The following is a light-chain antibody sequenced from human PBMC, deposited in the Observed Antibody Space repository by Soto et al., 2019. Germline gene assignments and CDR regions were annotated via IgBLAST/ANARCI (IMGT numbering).Light chain of an antibody. CDR1: QSISNN. Sequence: DIQMTQSPTSLSASMGDRVTVTCRASQSISNNLSWYQQKPGKAPRLLIYAASSLQSGVPSRFSGSGSGTDFTLTISSLQPEDFETYACLETYTTWTFGQGTKVDIK. CDR2: AAS. V-gene: IGKV1-39*01. CDR3: LETYTTWT. J-gene: IGKJ1*01.